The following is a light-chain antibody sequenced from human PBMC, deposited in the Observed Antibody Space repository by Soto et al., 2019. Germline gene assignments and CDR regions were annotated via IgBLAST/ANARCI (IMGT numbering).Light chain of an antibody. CDR2: GAS. J-gene: IGKJ1*01. V-gene: IGKV3-20*01. Sequence: EIVLTQSPGTLSLSPGEGGTLSCRASQSVCSRCLAWYQQKPGQAPRLLIFGASSRATGIPDTFSGSGSGTDFTLTISRLEPEDSAVYYCQHYGSPPWTFGQGTKVEI. CDR3: QHYGSPPWT. CDR1: QSVCSRC.